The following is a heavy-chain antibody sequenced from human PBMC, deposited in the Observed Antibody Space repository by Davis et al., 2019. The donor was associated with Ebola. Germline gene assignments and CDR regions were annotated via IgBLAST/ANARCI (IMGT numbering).Heavy chain of an antibody. CDR1: GGSISSHY. Sequence: PGGSLRLSCTVSGGSISSHYWSWIRQPPGKGLEWIGYIYYSGSTNYNPSLKSRVTISVDTSKNQFSLKLSSVTAADTAVYYCARVSGSSSGWYSRGFGDAFDIWGQGTMVTVSS. V-gene: IGHV4-59*11. J-gene: IGHJ3*02. CDR3: ARVSGSSSGWYSRGFGDAFDI. CDR2: IYYSGST. D-gene: IGHD6-19*01.